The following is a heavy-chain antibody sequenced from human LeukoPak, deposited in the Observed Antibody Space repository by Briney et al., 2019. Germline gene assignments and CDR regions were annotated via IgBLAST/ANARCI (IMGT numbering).Heavy chain of an antibody. CDR2: IWYDGSNK. Sequence: GGSLRLSCVVSGFTVSSYGMHWVRQAPGKGLEWVAFIWYDGSNKYYADSVKGRFTISRDNSKNTLYLQMNSLRADDTAVYYCARDVFTTYDTGGGYFDYWGQGTLVTVSS. CDR1: GFTVSSYG. D-gene: IGHD3-22*01. CDR3: ARDVFTTYDTGGGYFDY. J-gene: IGHJ4*02. V-gene: IGHV3-33*01.